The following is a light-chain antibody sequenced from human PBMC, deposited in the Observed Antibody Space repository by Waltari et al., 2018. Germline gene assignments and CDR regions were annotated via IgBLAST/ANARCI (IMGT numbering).Light chain of an antibody. CDR3: QQYYSTPLT. Sequence: DLVMTQSPASVAVSLGARATIHCMSSQSVLYSSNNKNYLAWYQQKPGQPPKLLIYWASTRESGVPDRFSGSGSGTDFTLTISSLQAEDVAVYYCQQYYSTPLTFGGGTKVEIK. J-gene: IGKJ4*01. CDR1: QSVLYSSNNKNY. CDR2: WAS. V-gene: IGKV4-1*01.